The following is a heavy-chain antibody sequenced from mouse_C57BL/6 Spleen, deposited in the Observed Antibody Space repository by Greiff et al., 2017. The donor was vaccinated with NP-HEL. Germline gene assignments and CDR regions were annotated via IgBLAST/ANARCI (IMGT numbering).Heavy chain of an antibody. CDR3: ARCYYDYGDAMDY. CDR2: IYPGDGDT. J-gene: IGHJ4*01. Sequence: VQLQQSGAELVKPGASVKISCKASGYAFSSYWMNWVKQRPGKGLEWIGQIYPGDGDTNYNGKFKGKATLTADKSSSTAYMQLSSLTSEDSAVYFCARCYYDYGDAMDYWGQGTSVTVSS. D-gene: IGHD2-4*01. CDR1: GYAFSSYW. V-gene: IGHV1-80*01.